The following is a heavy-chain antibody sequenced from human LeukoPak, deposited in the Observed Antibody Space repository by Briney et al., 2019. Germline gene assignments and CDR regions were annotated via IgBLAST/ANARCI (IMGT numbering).Heavy chain of an antibody. J-gene: IGHJ4*02. D-gene: IGHD6-13*01. CDR3: ARVGGYSSSLVY. Sequence: SETLSLTCTVSGGSISSYYWSWIRQPPGKGLEWIGYIYCSGSTNYNPSLKSRVTISVDTSKNQFSLKLSSVTAADTAVYYCARVGGYSSSLVYWGQGTLVTVSS. CDR1: GGSISSYY. V-gene: IGHV4-59*01. CDR2: IYCSGST.